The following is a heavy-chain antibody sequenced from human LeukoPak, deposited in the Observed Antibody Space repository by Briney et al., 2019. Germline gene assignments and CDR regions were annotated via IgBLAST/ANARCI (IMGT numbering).Heavy chain of an antibody. Sequence: GGSLRLSCAASGFTFTSYAMHWARQAPGKGLGWVAVISYDGSNKYYADSVKGRFTISRDNSKNTLYLQMNSLRAEDTAVYYCAKEGYCSSTSCKDAFDIWGQGTMVTVSS. CDR1: GFTFTSYA. CDR3: AKEGYCSSTSCKDAFDI. V-gene: IGHV3-30-3*01. CDR2: ISYDGSNK. J-gene: IGHJ3*02. D-gene: IGHD2-2*01.